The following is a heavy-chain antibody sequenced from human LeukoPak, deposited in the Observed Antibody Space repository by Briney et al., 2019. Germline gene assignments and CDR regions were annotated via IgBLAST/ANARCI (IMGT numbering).Heavy chain of an antibody. Sequence: PGGSLRLSCAASGFTFSNSAMSWVRQAPGKGLEWVSAISDSGVSTYYADSVKGRFTISRDNSKNTVYLQINSLRAEDTAVYYCAKELRIVGATEGFDSWGQGTLVTVSS. CDR3: AKELRIVGATEGFDS. V-gene: IGHV3-23*01. D-gene: IGHD1-26*01. CDR1: GFTFSNSA. J-gene: IGHJ4*02. CDR2: ISDSGVST.